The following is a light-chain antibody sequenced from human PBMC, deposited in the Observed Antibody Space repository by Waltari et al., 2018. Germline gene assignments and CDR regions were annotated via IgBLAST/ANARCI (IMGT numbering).Light chain of an antibody. CDR2: RNN. CDR1: SSNIGSNY. Sequence: QSVLTQPPSASGTPGQRVTISCSGSSSNIGSNYVYWYQQVPGTAPKHLIHRNNQRPSGVPDRFSGSKSGTSASLAIRGLRSEDEADYYCAAWDDSLSGWVLGGGTKLTVL. CDR3: AAWDDSLSGWV. J-gene: IGLJ3*02. V-gene: IGLV1-47*01.